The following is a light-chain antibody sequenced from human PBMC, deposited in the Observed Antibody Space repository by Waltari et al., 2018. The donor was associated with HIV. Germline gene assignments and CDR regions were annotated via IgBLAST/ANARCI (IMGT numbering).Light chain of an antibody. V-gene: IGLV3-25*03. J-gene: IGLJ2*01. CDR3: QSAHNSDVI. CDR2: QDT. CDR1: ALPKNY. Sequence: SYELTQTPSVSLPPGQTAKIMCPGDALPKNYFYWYQQKAGQAPVMIIFQDTKRPSDIPARFSASSAGTTATLTISGVQAEDEADYFCQSAHNSDVIFGGGTKLTVL.